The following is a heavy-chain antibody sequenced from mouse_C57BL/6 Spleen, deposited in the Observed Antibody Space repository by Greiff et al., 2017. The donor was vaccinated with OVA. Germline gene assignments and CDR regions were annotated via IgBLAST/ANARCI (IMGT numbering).Heavy chain of an antibody. CDR1: GFTFNTYA. Sequence: EVMLVESGGGLVQPKGSLKLSCAASGFTFNTYAMHWVRQAPGKGLEWVARIRSKSSNYATYYADSVKDRFTISRDDSQSMLYLQMNNLKTEDTAMYYCVRDMGYGSSYDYAMDYWGQGTSVTVSS. CDR3: VRDMGYGSSYDYAMDY. J-gene: IGHJ4*01. CDR2: IRSKSSNYAT. V-gene: IGHV10-3*01. D-gene: IGHD1-1*01.